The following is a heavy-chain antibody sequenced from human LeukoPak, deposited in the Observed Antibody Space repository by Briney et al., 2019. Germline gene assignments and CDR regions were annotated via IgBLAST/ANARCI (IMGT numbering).Heavy chain of an antibody. J-gene: IGHJ4*02. CDR2: IFGSGGSP. V-gene: IGHV3-23*01. D-gene: IGHD5-18*01. Sequence: PGGSLRLSCEASGFTFGSHAMYWVRQAPGKGLEWVAGIFGSGGSPHYADPVKGRFTISRDNSRNTVYLQINSLRAEDTAVYYCGKTTVGYSGGQKPAWTVDYWGQGTLVTVSS. CDR3: GKTTVGYSGGQKPAWTVDY. CDR1: GFTFGSHA.